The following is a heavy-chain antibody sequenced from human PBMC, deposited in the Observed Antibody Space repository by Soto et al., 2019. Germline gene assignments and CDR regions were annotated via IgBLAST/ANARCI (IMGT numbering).Heavy chain of an antibody. CDR2: IKSKTDGGTT. D-gene: IGHD3-3*01. V-gene: IGHV3-15*07. CDR1: GFTFSNAW. Sequence: AGGSLRLSCAASGFTFSNAWMNWVRQAPGKGLEWVGRIKSKTDGGTTDYAAPVKGRFTISRDDSKNTLYLQMNSLKTEDTAVYYCTTPGPDYDFWSGGYYYYYGMDVWGQGTTVTVSS. J-gene: IGHJ6*02. CDR3: TTPGPDYDFWSGGYYYYYGMDV.